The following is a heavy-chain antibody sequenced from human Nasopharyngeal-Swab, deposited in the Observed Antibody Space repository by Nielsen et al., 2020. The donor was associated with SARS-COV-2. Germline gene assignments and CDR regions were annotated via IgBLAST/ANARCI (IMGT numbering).Heavy chain of an antibody. CDR2: IYPRDSAT. CDR1: GYSFTSYW. CDR3: VRPEGVATSFKYYFQYGMDV. J-gene: IGHJ6*02. V-gene: IGHV5-51*01. D-gene: IGHD5-12*01. Sequence: KVSCKGSGYSFTSYWIGWVRQMPGKGLEWMGIIYPRDSATRYSPSFQGQVTISADKSISTAYLQWSSLKASDTAMYYCVRPEGVATSFKYYFQYGMDVWGQGTMVTVPS.